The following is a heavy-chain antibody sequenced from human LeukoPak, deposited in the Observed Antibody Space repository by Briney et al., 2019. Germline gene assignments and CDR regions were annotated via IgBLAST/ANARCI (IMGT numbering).Heavy chain of an antibody. V-gene: IGHV4-39*01. Sequence: SETLSLTCTVSGGSISSSSYYWGWIRQPPGKGLEWIGSIYYSGSTYYNPSLKSRVTISVDTSKNQVSLKLSSVTAADTAVYYCASLNDYGDYGWGQGTLVTVSS. CDR1: GGSISSSSYY. D-gene: IGHD4-17*01. CDR2: IYYSGST. CDR3: ASLNDYGDYG. J-gene: IGHJ4*02.